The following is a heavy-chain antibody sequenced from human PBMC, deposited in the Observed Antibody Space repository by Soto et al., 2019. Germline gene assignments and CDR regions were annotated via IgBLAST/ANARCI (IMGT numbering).Heavy chain of an antibody. J-gene: IGHJ1*01. D-gene: IGHD3-22*01. CDR1: GFTFSGYA. CDR2: ISGSGGST. Sequence: GGSLRLSCAASGFTFSGYAMSWVRQAPGKGLEWVSAISGSGGSTYYADTGKGRFTISRANSKNTPYLQMNSLRAEDTAIYYCAKPISRYYAASEHWGEGTQVTV. V-gene: IGHV3-23*01. CDR3: AKPISRYYAASEH.